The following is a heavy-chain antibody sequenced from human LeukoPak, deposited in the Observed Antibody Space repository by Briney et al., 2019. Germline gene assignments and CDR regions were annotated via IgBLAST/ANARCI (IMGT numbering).Heavy chain of an antibody. CDR3: ARAPNSGSYYLFDY. J-gene: IGHJ4*02. D-gene: IGHD1-26*01. CDR2: IKQDGSEK. Sequence: GGSLRLSCAASGFTFSSYWTSWVRQAPGKGLEWVANIKQDGSEKYYVDSVKGRFTISRDNAKNSLYLQMNSLRAEDTAVYYCARAPNSGSYYLFDYWGQGTLVTVSS. CDR1: GFTFSSYW. V-gene: IGHV3-7*01.